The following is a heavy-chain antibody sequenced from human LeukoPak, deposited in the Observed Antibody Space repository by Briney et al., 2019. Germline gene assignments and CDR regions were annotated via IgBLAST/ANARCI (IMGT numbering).Heavy chain of an antibody. CDR1: GGSISSGDYY. CDR3: ARGILRFLEWLSPYAFDI. V-gene: IGHV4-30-4*08. Sequence: PSQTLSLTCTVSGGSISSGDYYWSWIRQPPGKGLEWIGYIYYSGSTYYNPSLKSRVTISVDTSKNQFSLKLSSVTAADTAVYYCARGILRFLEWLSPYAFDIWGQGTMVTVSS. J-gene: IGHJ3*02. D-gene: IGHD3-3*01. CDR2: IYYSGST.